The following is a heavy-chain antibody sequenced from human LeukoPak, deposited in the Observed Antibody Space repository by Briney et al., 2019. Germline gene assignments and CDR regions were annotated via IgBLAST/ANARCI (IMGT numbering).Heavy chain of an antibody. J-gene: IGHJ2*01. D-gene: IGHD1-26*01. Sequence: LSGGSLRLSCAASGFTFSSYAMSWVRQAPGKGLEWVSAISGSGGSTYYADSVKGRFTISRDNSKNTLYLQMNSLRAEDTAVYYCAKVAHIVGWELPSGWYFDLWGRGTLVTVSS. V-gene: IGHV3-23*01. CDR2: ISGSGGST. CDR3: AKVAHIVGWELPSGWYFDL. CDR1: GFTFSSYA.